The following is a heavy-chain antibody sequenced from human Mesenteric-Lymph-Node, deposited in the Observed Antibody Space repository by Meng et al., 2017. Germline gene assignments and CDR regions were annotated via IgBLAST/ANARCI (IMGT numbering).Heavy chain of an antibody. CDR1: GCSIRSSNW. CDR2: IYHSGST. D-gene: IGHD4-17*01. V-gene: IGHV4-4*02. Sequence: QVRGSGPGRVNPYGTLSVTCGVCGCSIRSSNWWSWVSQPPGKGLKWIGEIYHSGSTNYNPSLKIRVTISVDKSTNQFSLKLSSVTAADKAVYYCARNKDDYGDYRPDYWGQGTLVTVSS. J-gene: IGHJ4*02. CDR3: ARNKDDYGDYRPDY.